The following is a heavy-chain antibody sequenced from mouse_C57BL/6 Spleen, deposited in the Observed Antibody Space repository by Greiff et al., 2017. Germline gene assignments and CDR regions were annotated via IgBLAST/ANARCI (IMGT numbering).Heavy chain of an antibody. CDR3: ARNYYGPLDY. Sequence: VKLMESGPGLVQPSQSLSITCTVSGFSLTSYGVHWVRQSPGKGLEWLGVIWSGGSTDYTAAFISRLSISKDNSKSQVFFKMNSLQADDTAIYYCARNYYGPLDYWGQGTTLTVSS. V-gene: IGHV2-2*01. CDR2: IWSGGST. CDR1: GFSLTSYG. D-gene: IGHD1-1*01. J-gene: IGHJ2*01.